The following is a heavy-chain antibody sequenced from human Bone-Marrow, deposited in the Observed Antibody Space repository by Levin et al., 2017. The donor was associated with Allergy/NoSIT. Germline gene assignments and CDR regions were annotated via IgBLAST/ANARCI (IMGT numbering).Heavy chain of an antibody. CDR3: ARRRTTDAYDF. CDR1: GFTFSDHY. CDR2: IRHKGYSYST. V-gene: IGHV3-72*01. D-gene: IGHD1-14*01. J-gene: IGHJ3*01. Sequence: SCVASGFTFSDHYMDWVRQAPGKGLEWVGRIRHKGYSYSTEYAASVKGRFTISRDDSKSSLYLQMNSLKTEDTAVYFCARRRTTDAYDFWGQGTMVTVSS.